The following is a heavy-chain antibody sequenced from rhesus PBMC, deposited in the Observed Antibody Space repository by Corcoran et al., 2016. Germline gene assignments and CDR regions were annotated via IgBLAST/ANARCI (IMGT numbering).Heavy chain of an antibody. J-gene: IGHJ4*01. D-gene: IGHD4-23*01. CDR3: TANTVTTSFYFGS. Sequence: QVQLQESGLGLVKPSATLSLTCAVSGPSISRYWWSWIRPPPGQGLEWIGYIGGSSGSTNYNPSLKSRVTISKDTSKNQFSLKLSSVTAADTAVYYCTANTVTTSFYFGSWGQGVLVTVSA. CDR1: GPSISRYW. CDR2: IGGSSGST. V-gene: IGHV4-80*01.